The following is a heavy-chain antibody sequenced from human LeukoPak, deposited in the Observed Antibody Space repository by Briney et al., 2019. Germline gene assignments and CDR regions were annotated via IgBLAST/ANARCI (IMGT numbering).Heavy chain of an antibody. J-gene: IGHJ6*03. CDR3: ARVLAIFGLDTTDFYMDV. V-gene: IGHV4-59*11. CDR2: TSGSI. D-gene: IGHD3/OR15-3a*01. Sequence: SETLSLTCAVSGASISSHYWSWIRQPPGKGLEWIGYTSGSISDNPSLKSRVAVSVDPSQNQVSLSLTSVTAADTAIYYCARVLAIFGLDTTDFYMDVWGKGTTVTVSS. CDR1: GASISSHY.